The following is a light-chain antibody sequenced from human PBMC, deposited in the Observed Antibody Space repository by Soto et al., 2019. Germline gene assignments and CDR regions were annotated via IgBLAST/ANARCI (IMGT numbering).Light chain of an antibody. J-gene: IGLJ1*01. CDR2: TNN. Sequence: QSVLTQPPSASATPGQRVTNSCSGSNSNIGTNTVNWYQQLPGTAPRLLIYTNNQRPSGVPQRFSGSKTGTSASLAIGGLQSEDGADYYCAAWDDSLGAYVFGTGTKLTVL. CDR3: AAWDDSLGAYV. CDR1: NSNIGTNT. V-gene: IGLV1-44*01.